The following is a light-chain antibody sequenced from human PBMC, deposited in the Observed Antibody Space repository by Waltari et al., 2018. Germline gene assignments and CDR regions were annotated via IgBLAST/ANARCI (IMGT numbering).Light chain of an antibody. J-gene: IGLJ3*02. CDR2: DVS. Sequence: QSALTPPASVSGSPGQSITIPCTGTSSDVGGYNYVSWYQQHPGKAPKLMIYDVSKRPSGVSNRFSGSKSGNTASLTISGLQAEDEADYYCSSYTSSSTWVFGGGTKLTVL. CDR3: SSYTSSSTWV. V-gene: IGLV2-14*01. CDR1: SSDVGGYNY.